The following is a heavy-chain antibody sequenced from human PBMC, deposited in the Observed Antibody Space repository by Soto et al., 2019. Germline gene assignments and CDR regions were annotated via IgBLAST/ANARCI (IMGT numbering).Heavy chain of an antibody. D-gene: IGHD3-22*01. V-gene: IGHV3-21*01. CDR2: LTSTSHT. CDR3: TRRDREASGGHYSEY. J-gene: IGHJ4*02. Sequence: EVQLVESGGGLVKPGGSLRLSCAASGFSFSNYAMSWVRQAPGQGLEWVSSLTSTSHTYYADSVKGRFTISRDNAKNSLYRQMNSLRAEDTAVYYCTRRDREASGGHYSEYWGQGTLVTVSS. CDR1: GFSFSNYA.